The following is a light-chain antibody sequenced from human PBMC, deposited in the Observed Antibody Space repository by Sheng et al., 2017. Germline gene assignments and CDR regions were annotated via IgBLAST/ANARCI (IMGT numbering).Light chain of an antibody. CDR1: KLGNKY. CDR2: QDT. J-gene: IGLJ3*02. Sequence: SYELTQPPSVSVSPGQTASITCSGDKLGNKYVCWYQQKTGQSPVLVIYQDTKRPSGIPERFSGSNSGNTATLTVSGTQTMDEADYYCQAWDSTTAVFGGGTKLTVL. V-gene: IGLV3-1*01. CDR3: QAWDSTTAV.